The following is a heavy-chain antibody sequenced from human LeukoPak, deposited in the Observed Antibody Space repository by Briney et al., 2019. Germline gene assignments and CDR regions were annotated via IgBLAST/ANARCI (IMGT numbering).Heavy chain of an antibody. Sequence: GASVKASCKASGYTFTSYGISWVRQAPGQGLEWMGWISAYNGNTNYAQKLQGRVTMTTDTSTSTAYMELRSLRSDDTAVYYCARDLLSSYCSGGSCYSDYFDYWGQGTLVTVSS. CDR1: GYTFTSYG. CDR2: ISAYNGNT. D-gene: IGHD2-15*01. CDR3: ARDLLSSYCSGGSCYSDYFDY. V-gene: IGHV1-18*01. J-gene: IGHJ4*02.